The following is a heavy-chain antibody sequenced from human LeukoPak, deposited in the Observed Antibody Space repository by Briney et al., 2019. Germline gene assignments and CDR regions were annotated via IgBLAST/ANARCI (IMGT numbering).Heavy chain of an antibody. CDR1: GGSISRDY. V-gene: IGHV4-59*01. D-gene: IGHD5-12*01. CDR2: IYYTGST. Sequence: SETLSLTCTVSGGSISRDYWSWIRQPPGKGLEWIGYIYYTGSTNYNPSLKSRVTISVDTSKNQFSLKLSSVTAADTAVYYCARVVGIVATIFDYWGQGTLVTVSS. J-gene: IGHJ4*02. CDR3: ARVVGIVATIFDY.